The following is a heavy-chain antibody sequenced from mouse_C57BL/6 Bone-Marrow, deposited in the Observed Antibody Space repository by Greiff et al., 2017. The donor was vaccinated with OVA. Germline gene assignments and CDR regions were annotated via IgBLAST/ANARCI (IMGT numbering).Heavy chain of an antibody. CDR2: IFPGSGST. J-gene: IGHJ4*01. V-gene: IGHV1-75*01. Sequence: VKLVESGPELVKPGASVKISCKASGYTFTDYYINWVKQRPGQGLEWIGWIFPGSGSTYYNEKFKGKATLTVDKSSSTAYMLLSSLTSEDSAVYFCDRLYAMDYWGQGTSVTVSS. CDR3: DRLYAMDY. CDR1: GYTFTDYY.